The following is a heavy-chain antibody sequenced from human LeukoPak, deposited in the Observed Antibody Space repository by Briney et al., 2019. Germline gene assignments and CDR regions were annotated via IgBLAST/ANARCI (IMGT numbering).Heavy chain of an antibody. CDR2: IYYSGST. D-gene: IGHD4-17*01. CDR3: AREPYGDPRPGYYYMDV. J-gene: IGHJ6*03. V-gene: IGHV4-39*07. CDR1: GGSISSSSYY. Sequence: SETLSLTCTVSGGSISSSSYYWGWIRQPPGKGLEWIGSIYYSGSTYYNPSLKSRVTISVDTSKNQFSLKLSSVTSADTAVYYCAREPYGDPRPGYYYMDVWGKGTTVTVSS.